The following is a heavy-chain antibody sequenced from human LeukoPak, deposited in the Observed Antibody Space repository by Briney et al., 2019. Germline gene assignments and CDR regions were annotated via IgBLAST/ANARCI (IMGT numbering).Heavy chain of an antibody. CDR2: IYPGDSDT. CDR3: ARDPFDYGDYDLDSFAFDI. D-gene: IGHD4-17*01. J-gene: IGHJ3*02. V-gene: IGHV5-51*01. Sequence: GESLKISCKGPGYRFTTYWIGWVRQMPGKGLEWMGTIYPGDSDTRYSPSFQGQVTISADKSISTAYLQWSSLKASDTAMYYCARDPFDYGDYDLDSFAFDIWGQGTMVTVSS. CDR1: GYRFTTYW.